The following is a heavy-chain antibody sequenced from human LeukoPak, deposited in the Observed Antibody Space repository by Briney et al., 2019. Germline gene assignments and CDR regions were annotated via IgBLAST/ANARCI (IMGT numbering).Heavy chain of an antibody. D-gene: IGHD6-19*01. V-gene: IGHV1-18*01. CDR3: ARPQARQWLRNGTQYFQH. CDR2: ISSYNGST. J-gene: IGHJ1*01. CDR1: GYTFTSYD. Sequence: ASVKVSCKASGYTFTSYDIRWVRQAPGQGLEWMGLISSYNGSTNYAQKLQGRVTMTRDTSTSTVYMELSSLRSDDTAVYYCARPQARQWLRNGTQYFQHSGQGNLVTVSS.